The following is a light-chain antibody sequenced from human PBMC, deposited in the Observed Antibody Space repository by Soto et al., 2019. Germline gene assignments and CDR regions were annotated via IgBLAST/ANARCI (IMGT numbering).Light chain of an antibody. CDR1: HDISYY. V-gene: IGKV1-9*01. CDR3: QRLHSYPIT. J-gene: IGKJ5*01. Sequence: DIQLTQSPAFLSASVGDRVTITCRASHDISYYLAWYQQKPGKAPNLLIYLASTLQSGVPSRFSGRGSGTEFTLTISSLQPDDSGTFYCQRLHSYPITFGQGTRLEIK. CDR2: LAS.